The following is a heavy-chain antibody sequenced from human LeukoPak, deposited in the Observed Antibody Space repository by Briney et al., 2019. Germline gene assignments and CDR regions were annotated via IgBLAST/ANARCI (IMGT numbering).Heavy chain of an antibody. CDR2: ISYSGGT. V-gene: IGHV4-59*01. Sequence: SETLSLTCTVSGGPISGYYWTWIRQPPGKGLAWIGYISYSGGTNYNPSLNSRVIIAVDTSTNQFSLKLSSVPAADTAVYYCARESSGWYLDYWGQGTLVTVS. CDR1: GGPISGYY. D-gene: IGHD6-19*01. CDR3: ARESSGWYLDY. J-gene: IGHJ4*02.